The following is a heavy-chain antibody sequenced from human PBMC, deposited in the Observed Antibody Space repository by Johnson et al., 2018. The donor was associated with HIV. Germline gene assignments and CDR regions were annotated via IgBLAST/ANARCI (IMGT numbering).Heavy chain of an antibody. J-gene: IGHJ3*02. CDR1: GFTFSSYA. D-gene: IGHD3-22*01. CDR3: AKGLGSSGYYYVGAFDI. Sequence: VQLVESGGGLVQPGGSLRLSCAASGFTFSSYAMSWVRQAPGKGLEWVSAISGSGGSTYYADSVKGRFTISRDNSKNTLYLQMNSLRAEDTAVYYCAKGLGSSGYYYVGAFDIWGQGTMVTVSS. V-gene: IGHV3-23*04. CDR2: ISGSGGST.